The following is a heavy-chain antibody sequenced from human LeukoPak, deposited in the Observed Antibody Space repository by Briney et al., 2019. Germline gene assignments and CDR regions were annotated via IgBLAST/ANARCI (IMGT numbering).Heavy chain of an antibody. J-gene: IGHJ4*02. Sequence: PGGSLRLSCAASGFTFGSYGMHWVRQAPGKGLEWVAVIWYDGSNKYYADSVKGRFTISRDNSKNTLYLQMNSLRAEDTAVYYCARDGYCSGGSCYGVDYWGQGTLVTVSS. V-gene: IGHV3-33*01. D-gene: IGHD2-15*01. CDR1: GFTFGSYG. CDR2: IWYDGSNK. CDR3: ARDGYCSGGSCYGVDY.